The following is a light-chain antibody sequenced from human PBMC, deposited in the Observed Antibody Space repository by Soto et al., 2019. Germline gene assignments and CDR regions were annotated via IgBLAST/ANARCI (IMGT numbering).Light chain of an antibody. CDR3: QQYDKLVT. V-gene: IGKV1-33*01. CDR1: QDIRNY. CDR2: DAS. J-gene: IGKJ1*01. Sequence: DIQMTQSPSALSASTGDRVTITCQAIQDIRNYLNWYQQKPGKAPKLLIYDASKLQTGVPSRFRGSGSGTTFTFIISSLQPEDFAIYYCQQYDKLVTFGQGTKVEMK.